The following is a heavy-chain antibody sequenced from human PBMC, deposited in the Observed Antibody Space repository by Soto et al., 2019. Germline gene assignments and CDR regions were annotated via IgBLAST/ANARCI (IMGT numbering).Heavy chain of an antibody. CDR3: ARRITVVRGTENWCDP. CDR1: GGSISSGGYY. V-gene: IGHV4-31*03. CDR2: IYYSGSA. Sequence: PSETLSLTCTVSGGSISSGGYYWSWIRQHPGKGLEWIGYIYYSGSAYYNPSLKSRVTISVDTSKNQFSLKLSSVTAADTAVYYCARRITVVRGTENWCDPWGQGTLVTVSS. D-gene: IGHD3-10*01. J-gene: IGHJ5*02.